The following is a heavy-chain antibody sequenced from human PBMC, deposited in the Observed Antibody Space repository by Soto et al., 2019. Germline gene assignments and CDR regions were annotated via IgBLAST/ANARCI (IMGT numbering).Heavy chain of an antibody. CDR1: GFTFSSYG. CDR2: ISYDGSNK. Sequence: QVQLVESGGGVVQPGRSLRLSCAASGFTFSSYGMHWVRQAPGKGLEWVAVISYDGSNKYYADSVKGRFTISRDNSKNTLYLQMNSLRAEDTAVYYCAKDVYDTLTGYFVYWGQVTLVTVSS. J-gene: IGHJ4*02. D-gene: IGHD3-9*01. V-gene: IGHV3-30*18. CDR3: AKDVYDTLTGYFVY.